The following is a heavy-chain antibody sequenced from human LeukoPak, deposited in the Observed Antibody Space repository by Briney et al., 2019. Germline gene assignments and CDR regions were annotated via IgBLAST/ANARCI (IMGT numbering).Heavy chain of an antibody. CDR1: GFTFSSYW. V-gene: IGHV3-74*01. CDR3: TREALGYWFDP. Sequence: GGSLRLSCAASGFTFSSYWMDWVRQVPGKGLVWVSRINSDGSSTRYADSVKGRFTISRDNAKNTLYLQMNSLRVEDTAVYYCTREALGYWFDPWGQEILVTVSS. CDR2: INSDGSST. D-gene: IGHD1-26*01. J-gene: IGHJ5*02.